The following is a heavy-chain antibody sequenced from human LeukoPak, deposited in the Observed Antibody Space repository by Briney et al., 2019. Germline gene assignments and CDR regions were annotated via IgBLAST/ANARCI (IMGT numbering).Heavy chain of an antibody. D-gene: IGHD6-13*01. Sequence: SETLSLTCTVSGYSISRGYSWGWIRQPPGKGLEWIGNIYHSGSTNYSPSLKSRVTISVDTSKNQFSLKLSSVTAADTAVYYCARDTGYSSSWFSSYYYYYMDVWGKGTSVTISS. J-gene: IGHJ6*03. V-gene: IGHV4-38-2*02. CDR3: ARDTGYSSSWFSSYYYYYMDV. CDR2: IYHSGST. CDR1: GYSISRGYS.